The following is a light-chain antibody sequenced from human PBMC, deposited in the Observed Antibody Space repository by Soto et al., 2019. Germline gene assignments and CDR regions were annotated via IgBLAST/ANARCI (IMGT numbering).Light chain of an antibody. Sequence: DIQMTQSPSSLSASVGDRVTITCRPSQGISNSLAWYQQKPGKVPKLLIHAVSTLQPGVPSRFSGSGSGTDFTLTISSLQPEDVATYYCQKYDSASTFGPGTKVDIK. CDR2: AVS. CDR3: QKYDSAST. CDR1: QGISNS. V-gene: IGKV1-27*01. J-gene: IGKJ1*01.